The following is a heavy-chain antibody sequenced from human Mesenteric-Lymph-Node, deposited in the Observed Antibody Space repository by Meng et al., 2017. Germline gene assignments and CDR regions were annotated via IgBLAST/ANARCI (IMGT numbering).Heavy chain of an antibody. Sequence: QCPVPGLGLGEHSKTLSLPWTVSGDAFGSGDYYWSWIRQPPGKGLEFNGFISNSGSTYYIPSLKSRLTISADTSKNPFSLRLSSVTAADSAVYYWASPLGILGIVDLWGRGTLVTVSS. V-gene: IGHV4-30-4*01. D-gene: IGHD1-26*01. CDR1: GDAFGSGDYY. J-gene: IGHJ2*01. CDR2: ISNSGST. CDR3: ASPLGILGIVDL.